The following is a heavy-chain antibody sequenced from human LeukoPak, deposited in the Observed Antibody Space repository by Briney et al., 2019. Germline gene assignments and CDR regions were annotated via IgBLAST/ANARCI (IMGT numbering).Heavy chain of an antibody. V-gene: IGHV3-53*01. D-gene: IGHD4-17*01. Sequence: GGSLRLSCTVSGFTVSINSMSWVRQAPGKGLEWVSFIYSGGNTHYSDSVKGRFTISRDNSKNTLYLQMKNLRAEEEAVYYCARRAGEYSHPYDYWGQGTLVTVSS. J-gene: IGHJ4*02. CDR1: GFTVSINS. CDR3: ARRAGEYSHPYDY. CDR2: IYSGGNT.